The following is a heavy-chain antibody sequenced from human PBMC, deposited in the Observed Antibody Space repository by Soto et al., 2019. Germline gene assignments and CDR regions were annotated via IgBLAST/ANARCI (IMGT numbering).Heavy chain of an antibody. D-gene: IGHD6-13*01. CDR3: AKDRSSSWSLDY. CDR2: ISYDGSNK. J-gene: IGHJ4*02. CDR1: GFTFSSYG. V-gene: IGHV3-30*18. Sequence: QVQLVESGGGVVQPGRSLRLSCAASGFTFSSYGMHWVRQAPGKGLEWEAVISYDGSNKYYADSVKGRFTISRDSSKNTLYLQMNSLRAEDTAVYYCAKDRSSSWSLDYWGQGTLVTVSS.